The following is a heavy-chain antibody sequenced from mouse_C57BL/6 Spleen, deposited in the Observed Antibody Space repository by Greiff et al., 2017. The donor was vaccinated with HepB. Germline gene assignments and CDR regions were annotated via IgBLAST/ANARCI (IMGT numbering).Heavy chain of an antibody. J-gene: IGHJ2*01. CDR1: GYTFTSYW. CDR3: ARGELGPY. V-gene: IGHV1-69*01. D-gene: IGHD4-1*01. Sequence: QVQLKQPGAELVMPGASVKLSCKASGYTFTSYWMHWVKQRPGQGLEWIGEIDPSDSYTNYNQKFKGKSTLTVDKSSSTAYMQLSSLTSEDSAVYYCARGELGPYWGQGTTLTVSS. CDR2: IDPSDSYT.